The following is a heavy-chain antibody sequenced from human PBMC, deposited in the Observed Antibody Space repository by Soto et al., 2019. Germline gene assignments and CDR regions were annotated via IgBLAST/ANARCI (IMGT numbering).Heavy chain of an antibody. D-gene: IGHD6-19*01. Sequence: SGPTLVNPTQTLTLTCIFSGFSLRTSGVGVGWIRQPPGKALEWLGFIYWNDDKRYSPSLKSRLTITKDTSKNQVVSTMTNMDPVDTATYYCAKSGSSGWYGWFDPWGQGTLVTVSS. J-gene: IGHJ5*02. V-gene: IGHV2-5*01. CDR1: GFSLRTSGVG. CDR2: IYWNDDK. CDR3: AKSGSSGWYGWFDP.